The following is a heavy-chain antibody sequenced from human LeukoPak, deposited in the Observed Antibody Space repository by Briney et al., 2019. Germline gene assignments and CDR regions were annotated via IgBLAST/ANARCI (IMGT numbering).Heavy chain of an antibody. CDR1: GFTFSSYA. V-gene: IGHV3-30*04. Sequence: GRSLRLSCAASGFTFSSYAIHWVRQAPGKGLEWVTIISYDGGNKYYADSVKGRFTISRDNSKNTLYLQMNSLGAEDTAVYYCARDPGPYGDYMDVWGKGTTVTVSS. CDR3: ARDPGPYGDYMDV. D-gene: IGHD1-1*01. CDR2: ISYDGGNK. J-gene: IGHJ6*03.